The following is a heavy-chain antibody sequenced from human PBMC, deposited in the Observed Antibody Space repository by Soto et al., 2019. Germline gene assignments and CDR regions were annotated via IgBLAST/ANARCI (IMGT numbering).Heavy chain of an antibody. CDR2: ISWNSGSI. V-gene: IGHV3-9*01. CDR1: GFNFYDYA. D-gene: IGHD1-7*01. Sequence: GGSLRLSCAASGFNFYDYAMHWVRQAPGKGLEWVSGISWNSGSIGYADSVKGRFTISRDNAKNSLYLQMNSLRAEDTALYYCAKDPIGITGTIGYSDYGGPGTLVTVSS. CDR3: AKDPIGITGTIGYSDY. J-gene: IGHJ4*02.